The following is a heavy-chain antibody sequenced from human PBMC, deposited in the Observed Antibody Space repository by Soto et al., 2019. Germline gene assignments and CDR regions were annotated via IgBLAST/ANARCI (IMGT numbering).Heavy chain of an antibody. V-gene: IGHV1-18*01. CDR2: ISAYNGNT. CDR3: ARYCSSTSCYHNYYYGMDV. D-gene: IGHD2-2*01. Sequence: QVPLVQSGAEVKKPGASVKVSCKASGYTFTSYGISWVRQAPGQGLEWMGWISAYNGNTNYAQKLQGRVTMTTDTSTSTAYMELRSLRSDDTAVYYCARYCSSTSCYHNYYYGMDVWGQGTTVTVSS. CDR1: GYTFTSYG. J-gene: IGHJ6*02.